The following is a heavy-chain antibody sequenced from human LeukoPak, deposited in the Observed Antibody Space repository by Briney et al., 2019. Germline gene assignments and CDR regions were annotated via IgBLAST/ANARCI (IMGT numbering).Heavy chain of an antibody. J-gene: IGHJ4*02. V-gene: IGHV4-59*01. CDR2: IYYSGST. Sequence: NTSETLSLTCTVSGGSISSYYWSWIRQPPGKGLEWIGYIYYSGSTNYNPSVKSRGTISVDTSKNQISLKLSSVTAADTAVYYCARGRAMMAYWGQGTLVTVSS. CDR1: GGSISSYY. D-gene: IGHD3-22*01. CDR3: ARGRAMMAY.